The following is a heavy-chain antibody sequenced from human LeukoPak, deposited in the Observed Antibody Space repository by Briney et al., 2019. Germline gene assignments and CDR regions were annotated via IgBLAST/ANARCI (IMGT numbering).Heavy chain of an antibody. V-gene: IGHV4-34*01. CDR1: GGSFSVYY. CDR2: INHSGST. D-gene: IGHD3-10*01. CDR3: ARGPRTMVRGVTGLNY. J-gene: IGHJ4*02. Sequence: PSETLSLTCALYGGSFSVYYSSWIRHPPGKGLGWIGEINHSGSTNYNPSLKSRVTISVDTSKNQFSLMLSSVTAADTSVYYCARGPRTMVRGVTGLNYWGQGTLVTVSS.